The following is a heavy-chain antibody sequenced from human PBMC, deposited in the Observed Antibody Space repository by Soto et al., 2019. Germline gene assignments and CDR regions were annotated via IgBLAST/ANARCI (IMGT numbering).Heavy chain of an antibody. J-gene: IGHJ1*01. CDR3: ARVGHLYLKRAEYFQH. CDR2: INHSGST. CDR1: GGSFSGYY. D-gene: IGHD2-8*01. Sequence: SETLSLTCAVYGGSFSGYYWSWIRQPPGKGLEWIGEINHSGSTNYNPSLKSRVTISVDTSKNQFSLKLSSVTAADTAVYYCARVGHLYLKRAEYFQHWGQGTLVTVSS. V-gene: IGHV4-34*01.